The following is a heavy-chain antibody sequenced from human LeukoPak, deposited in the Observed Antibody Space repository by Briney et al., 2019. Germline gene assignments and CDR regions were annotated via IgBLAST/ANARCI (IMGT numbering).Heavy chain of an antibody. V-gene: IGHV3-69-1*01. CDR1: GFTFSDYY. CDR3: ARDRPRVVVVAATPLLGYFDY. CDR2: ISSSSTI. Sequence: GGPLRLSCAASGFTFSDYYMNWVRQAPGKGLEWVSSISSSSTIYYADSVKGRFTISRDNAKNSLYLQMNSLRAEDTAVYYCARDRPRVVVVAATPLLGYFDYWGQGTLVTVSS. D-gene: IGHD2-15*01. J-gene: IGHJ4*02.